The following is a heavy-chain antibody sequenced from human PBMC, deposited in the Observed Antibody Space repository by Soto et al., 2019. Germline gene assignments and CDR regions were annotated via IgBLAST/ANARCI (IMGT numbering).Heavy chain of an antibody. V-gene: IGHV3-48*03. D-gene: IGHD1-26*01. CDR2: ISSSSEII. Sequence: GSLRLSCAASGFSFSRFEMNWVRQAPGKGLEWVSYISSSSEIIYYADSVKGRFTISRDNAKNSLYLQMNSLRAEDTAVYYCAKDLGSYLSPAFDYWGLGTLVTVSS. CDR3: AKDLGSYLSPAFDY. J-gene: IGHJ4*02. CDR1: GFSFSRFE.